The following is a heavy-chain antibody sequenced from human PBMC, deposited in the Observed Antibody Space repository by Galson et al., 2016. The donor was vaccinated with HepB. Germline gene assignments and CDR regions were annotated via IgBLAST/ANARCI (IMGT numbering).Heavy chain of an antibody. Sequence: SVKVSCKASGYYFLNYGISWVRQAPGQGLEWVGWISTYNGNRRSAQKVQDRVTMTTDTSTGTAYMELRSLTSEDTAVYYCATYNVSLGDYNAFDFWGQGTLVTVSS. CDR1: GYYFLNYG. J-gene: IGHJ4*02. CDR2: ISTYNGNR. CDR3: ATYNVSLGDYNAFDF. D-gene: IGHD5/OR15-5a*01. V-gene: IGHV1-18*01.